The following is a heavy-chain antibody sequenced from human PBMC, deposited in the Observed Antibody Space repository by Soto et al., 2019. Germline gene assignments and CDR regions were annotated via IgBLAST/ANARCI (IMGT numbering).Heavy chain of an antibody. Sequence: GESLKISCKGSGYSFNNNWIGWVRQMPGKGLEWMGIIHPGDSDSRYSPSFQGQVTMSVDKSTNTAYLQWSSLKASDTAMYYCERRDSSGFPDYWGDGTLVTVYS. J-gene: IGHJ4*01. CDR2: IHPGDSDS. CDR1: GYSFNNNW. D-gene: IGHD3-22*01. V-gene: IGHV5-51*01. CDR3: ERRDSSGFPDY.